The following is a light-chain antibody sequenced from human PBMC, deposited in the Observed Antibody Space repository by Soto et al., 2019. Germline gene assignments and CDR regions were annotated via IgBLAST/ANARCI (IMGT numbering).Light chain of an antibody. V-gene: IGKV3-20*01. Sequence: EIVLTQSPGTLSLSPGEGGTLSCRASQSVTNSFLAWYQQKPGQAPRLLIYGASRRATGIPDRFTGSGSGTDFTLTISRLEPEDFAVYYCQQYVSSPWAFGQGTKVEI. J-gene: IGKJ1*01. CDR1: QSVTNSF. CDR2: GAS. CDR3: QQYVSSPWA.